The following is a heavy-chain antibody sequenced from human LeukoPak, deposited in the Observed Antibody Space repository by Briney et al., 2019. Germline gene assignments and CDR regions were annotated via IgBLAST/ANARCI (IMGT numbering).Heavy chain of an antibody. CDR1: GYSFPTYW. Sequence: GESLKISCKGSGYSFPTYWIGWVRQMPGKGLEWMGIIYPSDSDTKYSPSFQDQVTISADTSTNTAYLQWSSLKDSDAAVYFCARQRYCTGGSCFTWYDAFDIWGQGTVVTVSS. CDR2: IYPSDSDT. D-gene: IGHD2-15*01. CDR3: ARQRYCTGGSCFTWYDAFDI. J-gene: IGHJ3*02. V-gene: IGHV5-51*01.